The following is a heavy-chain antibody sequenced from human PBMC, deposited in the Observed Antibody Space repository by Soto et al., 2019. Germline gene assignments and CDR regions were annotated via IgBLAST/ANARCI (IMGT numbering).Heavy chain of an antibody. V-gene: IGHV4-34*01. J-gene: IGHJ4*02. CDR2: IHNSGRT. CDR3: ALKKRAATAFDS. D-gene: IGHD1-26*01. CDR1: GGSFSGDY. Sequence: QVPLQQWGAGLLKPSETLSLTCAVYGGSFSGDYWSWIRQPPGKGLEWIGEIHNSGRTNYNPSLKSRVTISADTSKNQLSLKLSSVTAADTAVYYCALKKRAATAFDSWGQGTLVTVSS.